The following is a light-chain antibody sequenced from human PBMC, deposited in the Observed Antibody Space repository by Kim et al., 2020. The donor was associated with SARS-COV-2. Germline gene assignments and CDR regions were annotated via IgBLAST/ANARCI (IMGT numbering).Light chain of an antibody. CDR1: TSNIGSNT. CDR2: SNN. Sequence: QRVTLACSGGTSNIGSNTVNWYQHLPGTAPKFLIYSNNQRPSGVPDRFSGSKSGTSASLAISGLQSEDEGDYYCAAWDNSLRAYVFGPGTKVTVL. J-gene: IGLJ1*01. V-gene: IGLV1-44*01. CDR3: AAWDNSLRAYV.